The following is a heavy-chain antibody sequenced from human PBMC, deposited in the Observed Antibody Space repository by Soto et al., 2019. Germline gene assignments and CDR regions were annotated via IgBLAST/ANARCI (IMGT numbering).Heavy chain of an antibody. CDR1: GFTFSNAW. CDR3: ATLGGNLGAFDY. CDR2: IKSRADGGTA. V-gene: IGHV3-15*01. J-gene: IGHJ4*02. Sequence: EVQLLESGGGLVKPGGSLRRSCAASGFTFSNAWMSWVRQAPGKGLEWVGRIKSRADGGTADHAAPVKGRFAISRDDSKNTLYLQMNSLKTEDTAVYYCATLGGNLGAFDYWGQGTLVTVSS. D-gene: IGHD3-16*01.